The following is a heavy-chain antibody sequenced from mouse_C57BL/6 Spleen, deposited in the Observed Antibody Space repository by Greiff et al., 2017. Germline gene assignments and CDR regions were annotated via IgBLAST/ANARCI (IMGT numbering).Heavy chain of an antibody. V-gene: IGHV1-47*01. D-gene: IGHD2-4*01. J-gene: IGHJ1*03. CDR1: GYTFTTYP. CDR2: FHPYNDNT. Sequence: QVQLQQSGAELVKPGASVKMSCKASGYTFTTYPIEWMKQNHGKSLEWIGNFHPYNDNTKYNEKFKGKATLTVETSTSTVYLELSRLTSEDSAVYYCASGDYDQYIDVGGTGTTVTVSS. CDR3: ASGDYDQYIDV.